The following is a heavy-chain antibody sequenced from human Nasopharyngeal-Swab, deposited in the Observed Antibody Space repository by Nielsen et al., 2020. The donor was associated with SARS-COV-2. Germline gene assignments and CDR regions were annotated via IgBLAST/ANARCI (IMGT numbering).Heavy chain of an antibody. D-gene: IGHD3-16*01. CDR3: ARPGGSGDPYWYFDL. Sequence: SETLSLTCAVYGGSFSGYYWSWIRQLPGKGLEWIGEINHSGSTNYNPSLKSRVTISVDTSKNQFSLKLTSVTAADTAVYYCARPGGSGDPYWYFDLWGRGTLVTVSS. CDR2: INHSGST. J-gene: IGHJ2*01. V-gene: IGHV4-34*01. CDR1: GGSFSGYY.